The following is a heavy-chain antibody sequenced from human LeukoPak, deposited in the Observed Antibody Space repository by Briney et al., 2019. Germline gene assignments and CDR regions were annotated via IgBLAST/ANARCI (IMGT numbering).Heavy chain of an antibody. CDR2: IKPDGSEK. CDR1: GFTFSNYW. Sequence: GGSLRLSCEGSGFTFSNYWMTWVRQAPGKGLEWVANIKPDGSEKHYVDSVEGRFTISRDNAKNSLYLQMNSLRAEDTAVYYCAKEGYCSGGSCSGFDYWGQGTLVTVSS. J-gene: IGHJ4*02. CDR3: AKEGYCSGGSCSGFDY. V-gene: IGHV3-7*03. D-gene: IGHD2-15*01.